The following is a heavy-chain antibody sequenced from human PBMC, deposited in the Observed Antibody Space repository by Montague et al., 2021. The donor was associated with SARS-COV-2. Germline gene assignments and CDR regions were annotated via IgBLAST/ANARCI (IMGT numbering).Heavy chain of an antibody. CDR1: GDSVVGHRRS. J-gene: IGHJ4*02. D-gene: IGHD6-19*01. CDR2: PYYRNKWYS. CDR3: VRYSGWFYFDF. V-gene: IGHV6-1*01. Sequence: CAISGDSVVGHRRSWGENTSSLPLRTKLLCRPYYRNKWYSDYAPSVRGRLTVNPDASKNEFSLELNYVTPEDTAVYYCVRYSGWFYFDFWGQGTLVTVSS.